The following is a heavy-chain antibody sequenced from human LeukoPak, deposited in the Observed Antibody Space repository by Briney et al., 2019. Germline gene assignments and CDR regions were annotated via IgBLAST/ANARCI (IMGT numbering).Heavy chain of an antibody. CDR1: GFTFSSYA. CDR2: ISGSDGST. V-gene: IGHV3-23*01. Sequence: PGGSLTLSCPPSGFTFSSYAMIWVRQAPGKGLEWVSAISGSDGSTYYADSVKGRFNISRDDSKNTLYLQMNSLRAEDTAVYYCAKVGYSSSWYRSGYFDYWGQGTLVTVSS. CDR3: AKVGYSSSWYRSGYFDY. D-gene: IGHD6-13*01. J-gene: IGHJ4*02.